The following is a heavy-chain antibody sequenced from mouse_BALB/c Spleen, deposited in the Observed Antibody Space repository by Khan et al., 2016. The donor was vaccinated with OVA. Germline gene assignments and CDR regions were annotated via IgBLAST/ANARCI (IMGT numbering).Heavy chain of an antibody. D-gene: IGHD2-1*01. CDR2: IWSDGHT. V-gene: IGHV2-6-1*01. J-gene: IGHJ1*01. CDR1: GFSLTSYG. CDR3: ARHGYYGNYGPYFDV. Sequence: QVQLKESGPGLVAPSQSLSITCTISGFSLTSYGVHWVRQHPGKGLEWLVVIWSDGHTTYNSALKSRLSISKDNSKSQVFLKMNSLQTDDTAMYYCARHGYYGNYGPYFDVWGAGTTVTVSS.